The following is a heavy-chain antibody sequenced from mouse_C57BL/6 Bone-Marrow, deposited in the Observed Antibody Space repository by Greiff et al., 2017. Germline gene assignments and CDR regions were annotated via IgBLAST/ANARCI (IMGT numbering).Heavy chain of an antibody. D-gene: IGHD3-2*02. CDR3: ARGPPLDSSGYPYYFDY. Sequence: EVKLVESEGGLVQPGSSMKLSCTASGFTFSDYYMAWVRQVPEKGLEWVANINYDGSSTYYLDSLKSRFIISRDNAKNILYLQMSSLKSEDTATYYCARGPPLDSSGYPYYFDYWGQGTTLTVSS. CDR2: INYDGSST. V-gene: IGHV5-16*01. J-gene: IGHJ2*01. CDR1: GFTFSDYY.